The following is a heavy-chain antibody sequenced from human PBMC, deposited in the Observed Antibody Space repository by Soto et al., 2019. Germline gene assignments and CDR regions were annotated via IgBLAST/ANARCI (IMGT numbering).Heavy chain of an antibody. CDR2: INPNSGDS. CDR1: GYTFTDSY. Sequence: QVQLVQSGAEVKEPGASVNISCKASGYTFTDSYLHWLRQAPGQGLEWMGYINPNSGDSEYAQRFQGRVTMTGDTSITTAYMALNTLKSDDTAVYYCARKAAPRLVGTALFDNWGQGTLVTVSS. J-gene: IGHJ4*02. D-gene: IGHD6-25*01. V-gene: IGHV1-2*02. CDR3: ARKAAPRLVGTALFDN.